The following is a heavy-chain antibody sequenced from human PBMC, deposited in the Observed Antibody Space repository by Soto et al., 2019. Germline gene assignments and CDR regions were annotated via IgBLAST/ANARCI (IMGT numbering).Heavy chain of an antibody. V-gene: IGHV1-46*03. CDR3: ARDPAEENVLGEGPLYYFDY. CDR1: GYTFTSYY. D-gene: IGHD3-3*02. J-gene: IGHJ4*02. Sequence: QVQLVQSGAVVKKPGASVKVSCKASGYTFTSYYMHWVRQAPGQGLEWMGIINPSGGSTSYAQKFQGRVTMTRDTSTSTVYMELSSLRSEDTAVYYCARDPAEENVLGEGPLYYFDYWGQGTLVTVSS. CDR2: INPSGGST.